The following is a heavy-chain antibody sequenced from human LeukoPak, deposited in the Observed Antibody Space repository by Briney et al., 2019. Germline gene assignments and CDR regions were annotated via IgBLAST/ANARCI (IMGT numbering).Heavy chain of an antibody. Sequence: SETLSLTCTVSGGSISSGSYYWSWIRQPAGKGLEWIGRIYTSGSTNYNPSLKSRVTISVDTSKNQFSQKLSSVTAADTAVYYCARDGSGREGGYWGQGTLVTVSS. CDR1: GGSISSGSYY. D-gene: IGHD2-8*02. J-gene: IGHJ4*02. V-gene: IGHV4-61*02. CDR3: ARDGSGREGGY. CDR2: IYTSGST.